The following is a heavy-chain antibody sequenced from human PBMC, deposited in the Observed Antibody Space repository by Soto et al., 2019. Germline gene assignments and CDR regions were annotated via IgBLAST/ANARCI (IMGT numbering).Heavy chain of an antibody. D-gene: IGHD2-2*01. Sequence: SETLSLTCTVSGGSISSGDYYWSWIRQPPGKGLEWIGYIYYSGSTYYNPSLKSRVTISVDTSKNQFSLKLSSVTAADTAVYYCARAGNIVVVPAAPTDYYYYGMDVWGQGTTVTVSS. CDR2: IYYSGST. CDR3: ARAGNIVVVPAAPTDYYYYGMDV. V-gene: IGHV4-30-4*01. J-gene: IGHJ6*02. CDR1: GGSISSGDYY.